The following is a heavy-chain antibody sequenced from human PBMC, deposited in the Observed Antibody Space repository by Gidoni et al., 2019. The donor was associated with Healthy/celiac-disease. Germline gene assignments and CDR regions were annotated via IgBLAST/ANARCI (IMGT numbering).Heavy chain of an antibody. CDR2: IIPIFGTA. V-gene: IGHV1-69*01. CDR1: GGTFSSYA. Sequence: QVQLVQAGAEVKQPGSSVKVSCKASGGTFSSYAISWVRQAPGQGLEWMGGIIPIFGTANYAQKFQGRVTITADESTSTAYMELSSLRSEDTAVYYCARGAYCGGDCYSRYYYYGMDVWGQGTTVTVSS. J-gene: IGHJ6*02. CDR3: ARGAYCGGDCYSRYYYYGMDV. D-gene: IGHD2-21*02.